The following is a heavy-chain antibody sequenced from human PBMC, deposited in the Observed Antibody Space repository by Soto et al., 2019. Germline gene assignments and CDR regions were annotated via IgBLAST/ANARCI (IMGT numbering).Heavy chain of an antibody. CDR1: GYTFTSYY. J-gene: IGHJ4*02. CDR2: INPSGGST. D-gene: IGHD1-26*01. Sequence: QVQLVQSGAEVKKPGASVKVSCKASGYTFTSYYMHWVRQAPGQGLEWMGIINPSGGSTSYAQKFQGRVTMTRDMSTSTVYMELSSLRSEDTAVYYCATAAIVGDAPLDYWGQGTLVTVSS. V-gene: IGHV1-46*03. CDR3: ATAAIVGDAPLDY.